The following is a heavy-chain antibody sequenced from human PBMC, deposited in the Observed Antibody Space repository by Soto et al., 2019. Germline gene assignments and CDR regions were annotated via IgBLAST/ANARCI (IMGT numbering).Heavy chain of an antibody. Sequence: PSETLSLTCAVSGGSISSGGYSWSWIRQPPGKGLEWIGYIYHSGSTYYNPSLKSRVTIPVDRSKNQFSLKLSSVTAADTAVYYCATQEVGGSYVYTFDPWGQGTLVTVSS. CDR2: IYHSGST. CDR1: GGSISSGGYS. CDR3: ATQEVGGSYVYTFDP. J-gene: IGHJ5*02. D-gene: IGHD1-26*01. V-gene: IGHV4-30-2*01.